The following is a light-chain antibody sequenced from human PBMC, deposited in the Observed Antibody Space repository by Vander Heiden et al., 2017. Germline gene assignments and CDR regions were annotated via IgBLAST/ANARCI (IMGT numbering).Light chain of an antibody. CDR3: QQCYSFPLT. Sequence: DRQLTQYPSYVSASVGDRVTITCRASQGFSNCLAWYQQKPGKAPDLLIYAASSLHKGVPSRFSGSGSGTEFTLTISSLQPEDFATYYCQQCYSFPLTFGGGTKVEAK. V-gene: IGKV1-12*01. J-gene: IGKJ4*01. CDR2: AAS. CDR1: QGFSNC.